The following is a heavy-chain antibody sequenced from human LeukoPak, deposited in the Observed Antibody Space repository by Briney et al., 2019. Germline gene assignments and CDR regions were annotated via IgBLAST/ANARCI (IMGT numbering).Heavy chain of an antibody. J-gene: IGHJ4*02. CDR1: GGSISSHY. CDR3: ARGLRTYYYDSSGFIDY. CDR2: IYYSGST. D-gene: IGHD3-22*01. V-gene: IGHV4-59*11. Sequence: SETLSLTCTVSGGSISSHYWSWIRQPPGKGLEWIGYIYYSGSTNYNPSLKSRVTISVDTSKNQFSLKLSSVTAADTAVYYCARGLRTYYYDSSGFIDYWGQGTLVTVSS.